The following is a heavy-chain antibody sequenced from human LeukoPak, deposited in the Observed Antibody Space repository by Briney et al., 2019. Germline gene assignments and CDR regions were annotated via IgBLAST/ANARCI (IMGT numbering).Heavy chain of an antibody. CDR2: ISSSSSNI. V-gene: IGHV3-21*01. CDR3: ARLDSSSWYFYFDY. Sequence: PGGSLRLSCAASGFTFSSYSMNWVRQAPGKGLEWVSSISSSSSNIYYADSVKGRFTISRDNAKNSLYLQMNSLRVEDTAVYYCARLDSSSWYFYFDYWGQGTLVTVSS. D-gene: IGHD6-13*01. J-gene: IGHJ4*02. CDR1: GFTFSSYS.